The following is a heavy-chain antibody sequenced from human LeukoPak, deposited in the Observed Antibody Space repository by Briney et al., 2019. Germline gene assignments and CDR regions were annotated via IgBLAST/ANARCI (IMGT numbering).Heavy chain of an antibody. CDR3: ARVVSGSGSGVNWFDP. Sequence: SETLSLTCTVSGYSISSGYYWGWIRQPPGKGLEWIGSIYHSGSTYYNPSLKSRVTISVDTSKNQFSLKLSSVTAADTAVYYCARVVSGSGSGVNWFDPWGQGTLVTVSS. CDR1: GYSISSGYY. V-gene: IGHV4-38-2*02. J-gene: IGHJ5*02. D-gene: IGHD3-10*01. CDR2: IYHSGST.